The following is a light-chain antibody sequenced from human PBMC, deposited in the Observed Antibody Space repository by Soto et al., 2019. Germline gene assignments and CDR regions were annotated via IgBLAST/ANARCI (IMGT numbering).Light chain of an antibody. CDR3: LQDYSYPLT. CDR1: QGIRND. Sequence: ATQMTQSPSSLSASVGDRVTITCRASQGIRNDLGWYQQKPGKPPKLLIYAASILESGVPSRFSGSGSGTDFTLTISSLQPEDFATYFCLQDYSYPLTFGQGTKVEIK. J-gene: IGKJ1*01. V-gene: IGKV1-6*01. CDR2: AAS.